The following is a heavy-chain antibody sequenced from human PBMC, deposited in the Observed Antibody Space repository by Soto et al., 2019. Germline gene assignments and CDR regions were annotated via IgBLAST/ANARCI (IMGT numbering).Heavy chain of an antibody. CDR1: GFTVSSNY. V-gene: IGHV3-66*01. CDR2: IYSGGST. J-gene: IGHJ4*02. D-gene: IGHD4-17*01. CDR3: ARDRMTTGKSGY. Sequence: GGSLRLSCAASGFTVSSNYMSWVHQAPGKGLEWVSVIYSGGSTYYADSVKGRFTISRDNSKNTLYLQMNSLRAEDTAVYYCARDRMTTGKSGYWGQGTLVTVSS.